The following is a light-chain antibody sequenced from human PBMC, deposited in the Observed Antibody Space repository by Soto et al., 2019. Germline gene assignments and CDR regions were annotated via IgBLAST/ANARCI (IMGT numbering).Light chain of an antibody. CDR1: QTISSW. V-gene: IGKV1-5*03. CDR3: QQSYSSSIT. Sequence: DIQMTQSPSTLSGSVGDRVTITCRASQTISSWLAWYQQKPGKAPKLLIYKASTLKSGVPSRFSGSGSGTEFTLTISSLHPDDLATYYCQQSYSSSITFGQGTRLEIK. J-gene: IGKJ5*01. CDR2: KAS.